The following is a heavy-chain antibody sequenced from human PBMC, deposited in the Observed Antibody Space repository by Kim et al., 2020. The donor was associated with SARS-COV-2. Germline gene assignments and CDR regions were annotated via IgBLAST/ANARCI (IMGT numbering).Heavy chain of an antibody. CDR3: ARVEYCSGGVCSRHNRFDP. V-gene: IGHV4-31*03. CDR1: GGSINSGGYY. D-gene: IGHD2-15*01. J-gene: IGHJ5*02. CDR2: TYYSGST. Sequence: SETLSLTCTVSGGSINSGGYYWSWIRQHPGKGLEWIGYTYYSGSTYYNPSLKSRVTISVDTSKNQFSLKLSSVTAADTAVYYCARVEYCSGGVCSRHNRFDPWGQGTVVTVPS.